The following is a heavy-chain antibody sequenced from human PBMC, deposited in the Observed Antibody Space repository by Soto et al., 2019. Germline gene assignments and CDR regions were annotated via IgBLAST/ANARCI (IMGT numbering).Heavy chain of an antibody. J-gene: IGHJ3*02. CDR2: IIPIFGTA. Sequence: QVQLVQSGAEVKKPGSSVKVSCKASGGTFSSYAISWVRQAPGQGLEWMGGIIPIFGTANYAQKFQGRVTITADKSTSTAYMELSSLRSEDTAVYYCAREGTYSSGWSNDAFDIWGQGTMVTVSS. V-gene: IGHV1-69*06. CDR3: AREGTYSSGWSNDAFDI. D-gene: IGHD6-19*01. CDR1: GGTFSSYA.